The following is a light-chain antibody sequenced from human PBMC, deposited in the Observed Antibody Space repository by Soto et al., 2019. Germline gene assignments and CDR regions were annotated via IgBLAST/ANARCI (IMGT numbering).Light chain of an antibody. CDR2: EGS. V-gene: IGLV2-23*01. CDR1: SSDVGTYNL. J-gene: IGLJ1*01. Sequence: QSALTQPASVSGSPGQSITISCTGTSSDVGTYNLVSWYQQHPGKAPKLMIYEGSKRPSGVSNRFSGSKSGNTASLTISGLKAGDEADYYCCSYAGSSTYVCGTGTKVTVL. CDR3: CSYAGSSTYV.